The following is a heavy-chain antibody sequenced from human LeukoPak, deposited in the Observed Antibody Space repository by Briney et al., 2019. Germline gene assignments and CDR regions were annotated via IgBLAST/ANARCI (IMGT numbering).Heavy chain of an antibody. CDR2: INHSGST. J-gene: IGHJ3*02. Sequence: PGGSLRLSCAASGFTFSSYAMSWIRQPPGKGLEWIGEINHSGSTNYNPSLKSRVTISVDTSKNQFSLKLSSVTAADTAVYYCATRRLDAFDIWGQGTMVTVSS. CDR1: GFTFSSYA. V-gene: IGHV4-34*08. CDR3: ATRRLDAFDI.